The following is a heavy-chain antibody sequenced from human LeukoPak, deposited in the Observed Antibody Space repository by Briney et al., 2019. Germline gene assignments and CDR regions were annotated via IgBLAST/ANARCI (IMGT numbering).Heavy chain of an antibody. CDR3: ARAHLDRLTDY. V-gene: IGHV1-2*02. CDR1: GYTFTGYY. Sequence: ASVKVSCKASGYTFTGYYMHWVRQAPGQGLERMGWINPNSGGTNYAKKFQGRVTMTRDTSISTAYMELSRLRSDDTAVYYCARAHLDRLTDYWGQGTLVTVSS. CDR2: INPNSGGT. J-gene: IGHJ4*02. D-gene: IGHD3-22*01.